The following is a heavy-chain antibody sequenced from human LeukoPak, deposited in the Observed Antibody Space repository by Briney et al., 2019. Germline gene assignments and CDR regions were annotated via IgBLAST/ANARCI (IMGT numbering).Heavy chain of an antibody. CDR2: INPDGNKK. CDR3: ARDLAYSRLDY. Sequence: GGSLRLSCAVSGLTFSSSWMDWVRQAPGKGLEWVASINPDGNKKYSADSVKGRFTISRDNAENSLYLQMNSLRVEDTAFYYCARDLAYSRLDYWGQGVLVTVSS. J-gene: IGHJ4*02. CDR1: GLTFSSSW. V-gene: IGHV3-7*01. D-gene: IGHD5-18*01.